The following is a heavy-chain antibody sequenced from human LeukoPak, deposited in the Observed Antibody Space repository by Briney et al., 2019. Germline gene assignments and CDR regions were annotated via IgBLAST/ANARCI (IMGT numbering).Heavy chain of an antibody. J-gene: IGHJ4*02. CDR3: VRVLVGYYYGSGLPV. CDR1: GFTFSDYY. D-gene: IGHD3-10*01. Sequence: GGSLRPSCAASGFTFSDYYMSWIRQAPGKGLEWVSYISGSGKTVYYADSVKGRFIISRDNAKNSLSLLMKSLRAEDSAVYYCVRVLVGYYYGSGLPVWGQGTLVTVSS. CDR2: ISGSGKTV. V-gene: IGHV3-11*04.